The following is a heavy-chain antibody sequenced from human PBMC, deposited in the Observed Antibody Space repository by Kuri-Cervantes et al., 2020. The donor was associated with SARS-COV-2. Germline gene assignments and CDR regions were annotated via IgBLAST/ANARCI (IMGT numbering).Heavy chain of an antibody. V-gene: IGHV3-49*03. J-gene: IGHJ3*02. CDR2: IRSKAYGGTT. D-gene: IGHD3-22*01. Sequence: GGSLRLSCTASGFTFGDYAMSWFRQAPGKGLEWVGFIRSKAYGGTTEYAASVKGRFTIPRGDSKSIAYLQMNSLKTEDTAVYYCTRGLTLHYYDATRAFDIWGQGTMVTVSS. CDR3: TRGLTLHYYDATRAFDI. CDR1: GFTFGDYA.